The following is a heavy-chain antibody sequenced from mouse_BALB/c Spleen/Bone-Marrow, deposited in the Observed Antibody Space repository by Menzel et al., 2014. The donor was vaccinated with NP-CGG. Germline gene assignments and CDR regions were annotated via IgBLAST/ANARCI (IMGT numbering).Heavy chain of an antibody. V-gene: IGHV1-69*02. Sequence: QVQLQQSGAELVKPGASVKLSCKASGYTFTSYWMHWVKQRPGQGLEWIGEIDPSDSYTNYNQKFKGKAILTVDKSSSTAYMQLSSLTSEDSAVYHCARDSITTVVATDYWGQGTTLTVSS. J-gene: IGHJ2*01. CDR2: IDPSDSYT. CDR1: GYTFTSYW. CDR3: ARDSITTVVATDY. D-gene: IGHD1-1*01.